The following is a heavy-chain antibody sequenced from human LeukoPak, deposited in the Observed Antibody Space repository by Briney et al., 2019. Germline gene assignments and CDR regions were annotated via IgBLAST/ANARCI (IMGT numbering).Heavy chain of an antibody. CDR3: AKTFTAVANQIDY. D-gene: IGHD6-19*01. V-gene: IGHV3-23*01. CDR1: GFTFSSYA. CDR2: ISGGGNST. J-gene: IGHJ4*02. Sequence: PGGSLRLSCAASGFTFSSYAMSWVRQAPGKGREWVSVISGGGNSTYYADSVKGRFTISKDNSRNTLYLQMNSLRAEDTAVYYCAKTFTAVANQIDYWGQGTLVTVSS.